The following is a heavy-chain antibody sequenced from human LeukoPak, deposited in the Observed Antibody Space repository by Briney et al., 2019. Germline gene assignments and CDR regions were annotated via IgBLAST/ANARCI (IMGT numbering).Heavy chain of an antibody. CDR2: IKSKTDGGTT. CDR3: ARDFLWFGELLGAFDI. Sequence: GSLRLSCAASGFTFSNAWMSWVRQAPGKGLEWVGRIKSKTDGGTTDYAAPVKGRFTISRDDSKNTLYLQMNSLRAEDTAVYYCARDFLWFGELLGAFDIWGQGTMVTVSS. V-gene: IGHV3-15*01. D-gene: IGHD3-10*01. CDR1: GFTFSNAW. J-gene: IGHJ3*02.